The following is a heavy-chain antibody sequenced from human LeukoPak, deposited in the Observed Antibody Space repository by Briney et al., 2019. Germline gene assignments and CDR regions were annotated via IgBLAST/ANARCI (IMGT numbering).Heavy chain of an antibody. Sequence: GASVKVSCKASGCTFTGYYIHWVRQAPGRGLEWMGWINPNSGGTNYAQKFQGRVTMTSDTSISTAYMEMSRLRSDDTAVYYCARGRSDGYFDYWGQGTLVTVSS. D-gene: IGHD2-21*01. V-gene: IGHV1-2*02. CDR2: INPNSGGT. CDR1: GCTFTGYY. CDR3: ARGRSDGYFDY. J-gene: IGHJ4*02.